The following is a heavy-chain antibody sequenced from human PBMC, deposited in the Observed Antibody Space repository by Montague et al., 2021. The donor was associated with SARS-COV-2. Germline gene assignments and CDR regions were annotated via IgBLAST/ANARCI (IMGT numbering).Heavy chain of an antibody. Sequence: SETLSLTCAVSGVSITSTNWCSLVRQPPGKGLEWIGEISYGGIASYPPSLKSRATISMNRSRNLFSLKLSSVTAADTSIYYCAGKVLTVPADYWGQGTLVTVS. CDR1: GVSITSTNW. J-gene: IGHJ4*02. D-gene: IGHD1-14*01. V-gene: IGHV4-4*02. CDR3: AGKVLTVPADY. CDR2: ISYGGIA.